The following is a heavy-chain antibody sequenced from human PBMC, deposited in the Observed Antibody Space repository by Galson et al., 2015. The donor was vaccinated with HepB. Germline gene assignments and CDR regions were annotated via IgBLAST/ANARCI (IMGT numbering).Heavy chain of an antibody. D-gene: IGHD2-15*01. CDR2: IKSKTDGGTT. CDR3: TTSDIVVVVAGVVLYGMDV. Sequence: SLRLSCAASGFTFSNAWMSWVRQAPGKGLEWVGRIKSKTDGGTTDYAAPVKGRFTISRDDSKNTLYLQMNSLKTEDTAVYYCTTSDIVVVVAGVVLYGMDVWGQGTTVTVSS. V-gene: IGHV3-15*01. J-gene: IGHJ6*02. CDR1: GFTFSNAW.